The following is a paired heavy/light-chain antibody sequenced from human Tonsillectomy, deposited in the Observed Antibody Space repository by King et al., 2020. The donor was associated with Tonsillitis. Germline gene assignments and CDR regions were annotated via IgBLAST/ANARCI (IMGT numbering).Heavy chain of an antibody. CDR2: IYSTEGT. J-gene: IGHJ4*02. CDR1: GDSISSVSYY. D-gene: IGHD3-10*01. Sequence: QVQLQESGPGLVKPSQTLSLTCTVSGDSISSVSYYWSWIRQPAGKGLEWIGRIYSTEGTKYNPSLKGRVTMSVDTSKNQFSLKLSSVTAADTAVYYCARDWAITPSDSGYFDYWGQGILVTVSS. V-gene: IGHV4-61*02. CDR3: ARDWAITPSDSGYFDY.
Light chain of an antibody. V-gene: IGKV1-5*03. Sequence: DIQMTQSPSTLSASVGDRVTITCRASQNINDWLAWYQQTPGKAPKLLIYKASNLESGVPSRFSGSGSGTEFTLTISSLQPDDFATYFCQQYNSFSWTFGQGTKVEIK. CDR2: KAS. J-gene: IGKJ1*01. CDR3: QQYNSFSWT. CDR1: QNINDW.